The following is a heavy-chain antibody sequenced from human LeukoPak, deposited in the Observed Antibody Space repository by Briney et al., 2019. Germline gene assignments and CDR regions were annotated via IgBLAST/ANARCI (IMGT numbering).Heavy chain of an antibody. CDR2: IIPIFGTA. Sequence: GASVKASCKASGGTFSSYAISWVRQAPGQGLEWMGGIIPIFGTANYAQKFQGRVTITADKSTSTAYMELSSLRSEDTAVYYCARGVVPGDYYYYGMDVWGKGPTVTVSS. V-gene: IGHV1-69*06. J-gene: IGHJ6*04. D-gene: IGHD2-2*01. CDR1: GGTFSSYA. CDR3: ARGVVPGDYYYYGMDV.